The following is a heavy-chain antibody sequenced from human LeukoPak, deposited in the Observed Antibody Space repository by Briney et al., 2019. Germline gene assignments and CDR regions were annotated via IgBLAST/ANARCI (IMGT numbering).Heavy chain of an antibody. J-gene: IGHJ4*02. V-gene: IGHV4-4*07. CDR2: IYTSGST. CDR1: GGSISSYY. CDR3: ARLLYDFWSGYPYYFDY. D-gene: IGHD3-3*01. Sequence: SETLSLTCTVSGGSISSYYWSWIRQPAGKGLEWIGRIYTSGSTNYNPSLKSRVTMSVDTSKNQFSLKLSSVTAADTAVYYCARLLYDFWSGYPYYFDYWGQGTLVTVSS.